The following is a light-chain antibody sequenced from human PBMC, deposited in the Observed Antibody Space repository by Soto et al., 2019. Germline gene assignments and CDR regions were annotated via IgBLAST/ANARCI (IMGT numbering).Light chain of an antibody. Sequence: QSALTQPASVSGSPGQSITISCTGTSSDVGGYNYVSWYQQHPVKAPKLMIYDVSNRPSGVSNRFSGSKSGNTASLTISGLQAEDEADYDCSSYTSSSTLDVFGTGTKLTVL. CDR1: SSDVGGYNY. J-gene: IGLJ1*01. CDR2: DVS. V-gene: IGLV2-14*01. CDR3: SSYTSSSTLDV.